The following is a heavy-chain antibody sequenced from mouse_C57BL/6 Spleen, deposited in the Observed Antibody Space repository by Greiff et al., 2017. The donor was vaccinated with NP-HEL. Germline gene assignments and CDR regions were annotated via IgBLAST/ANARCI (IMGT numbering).Heavy chain of an antibody. J-gene: IGHJ1*03. D-gene: IGHD1-1*01. V-gene: IGHV5-17*01. CDR3: ARSPKNTTVVARWYFDV. CDR2: ISSGSSTI. CDR1: GFTFSDYG. Sequence: EVKLVESGGGLVKPGGSLKLSCAASGFTFSDYGMHWVRQAPEKGLEWVAYISSGSSTIYYADTVKGRFTISRDNAKNTLFLQVTRLRSEDTAMYYCARSPKNTTVVARWYFDVWGTGTTVTVSS.